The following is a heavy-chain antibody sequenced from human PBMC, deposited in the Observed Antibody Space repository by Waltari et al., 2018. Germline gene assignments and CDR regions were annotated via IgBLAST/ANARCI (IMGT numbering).Heavy chain of an antibody. CDR2: IRQDGGEE. D-gene: IGHD7-27*01. CDR1: GFTFSPSW. V-gene: IGHV3-7*01. CDR3: AKDNWGLPGGIDGFDV. Sequence: EVQLVESGGDLVRPGGSLRLSCEASGFTFSPSWLIWVRQAPGEGLEWVADIRQDGGEERYLASVRGRFIISRDNAKNSVFLQMDSLRAEDTALYYCAKDNWGLPGGIDGFDVWGQGTMVTVSS. J-gene: IGHJ3*01.